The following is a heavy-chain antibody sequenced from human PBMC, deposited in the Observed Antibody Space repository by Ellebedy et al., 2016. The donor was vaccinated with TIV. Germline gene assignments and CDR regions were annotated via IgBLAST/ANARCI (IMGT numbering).Heavy chain of an antibody. J-gene: IGHJ4*02. V-gene: IGHV3-48*01. CDR1: GFTFSSYS. CDR2: ISSSSSTI. D-gene: IGHD3-3*01. Sequence: GGSLRLXXAASGFTFSSYSMNWVRQAPGKGLEWVSYISSSSSTIYYADSVKGRFTISRDNSKNTLYLQMNSLRAEDTAVYYCAKDCTSTIFGVVTSYYFDYWGQGTLVTVSS. CDR3: AKDCTSTIFGVVTSYYFDY.